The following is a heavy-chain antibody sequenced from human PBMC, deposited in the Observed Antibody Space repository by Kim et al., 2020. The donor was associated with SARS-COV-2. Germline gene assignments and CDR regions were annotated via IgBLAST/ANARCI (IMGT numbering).Heavy chain of an antibody. J-gene: IGHJ3*02. CDR3: ARVPFYYGSGSTYAFDI. D-gene: IGHD3-10*01. Sequence: LKRRVTISVDTSKNQFSLKLSSVTAADTAVYYCARVPFYYGSGSTYAFDIWGQGTMVTVSS. V-gene: IGHV4-39*07.